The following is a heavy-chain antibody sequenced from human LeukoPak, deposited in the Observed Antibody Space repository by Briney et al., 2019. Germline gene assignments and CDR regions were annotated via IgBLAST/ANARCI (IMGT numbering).Heavy chain of an antibody. J-gene: IGHJ6*02. CDR3: AGGLVRYCSSTSCYNYYYYGMDV. CDR1: VFTFTTYT. V-gene: IGHV3-21*01. CDR2: ISSSSSYI. D-gene: IGHD2-2*02. Sequence: GGSLRLSCATSVFTFTTYTMNWVRQAPGKGLEWVSSISSSSSYIYYADSVKGRFAISRDNAKNSVYLQMNSLRAEDTAVYYCAGGLVRYCSSTSCYNYYYYGMDVWGQGTTVTVSS.